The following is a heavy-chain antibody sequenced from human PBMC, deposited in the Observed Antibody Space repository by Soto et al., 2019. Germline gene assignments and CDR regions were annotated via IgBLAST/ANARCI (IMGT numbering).Heavy chain of an antibody. CDR3: ARGVSGFHTGRGFGGAMHV. Sequence: ASVKVSCKASGYIFNGYGISWVRQAPGQGLEWMGWISPYNGHTEYSQSLQGRLTVTADTSTTTVYMELRSLRSDDTAVYYCARGVSGFHTGRGFGGAMHVWGQGTTVIVSS. CDR2: ISPYNGHT. J-gene: IGHJ6*01. V-gene: IGHV1-18*04. CDR1: GYIFNGYG. D-gene: IGHD3-3*01.